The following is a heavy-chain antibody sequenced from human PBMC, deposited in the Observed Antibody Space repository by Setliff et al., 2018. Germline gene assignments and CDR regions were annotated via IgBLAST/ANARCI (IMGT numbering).Heavy chain of an antibody. D-gene: IGHD6-19*01. Sequence: GASVKVSCKASGYTFRNYAFAWVRQAPGQGLEWVGWISVYNGDTNYAQKFQGRVTLTTDTSTSTAYMELRSLTSDDSAVYYCARDVNWGPAVAGTDEGFDPWGQGTLVTVSS. V-gene: IGHV1-18*01. CDR3: ARDVNWGPAVAGTDEGFDP. J-gene: IGHJ5*02. CDR1: GYTFRNYA. CDR2: ISVYNGDT.